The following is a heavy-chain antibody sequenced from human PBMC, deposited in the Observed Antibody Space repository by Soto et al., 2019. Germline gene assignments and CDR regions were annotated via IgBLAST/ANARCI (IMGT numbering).Heavy chain of an antibody. CDR1: GGSISSDDYY. V-gene: IGHV4-30-4*01. CDR2: IYYSGRT. CDR3: AGDRSNSPDYFDY. D-gene: IGHD2-15*01. J-gene: IGHJ4*02. Sequence: TLSLTCTVSGGSISSDDYYWSWIRQPPGKGLEWIGYIYYSGRTNYNPSLESRLTISIDTSKNQFSLRLSYVSAADTAVYYCAGDRSNSPDYFDYWGQGTLVTVSS.